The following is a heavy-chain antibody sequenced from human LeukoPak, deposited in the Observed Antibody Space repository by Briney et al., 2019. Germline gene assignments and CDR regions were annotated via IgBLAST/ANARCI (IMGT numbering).Heavy chain of an antibody. CDR3: ARDFDY. J-gene: IGHJ4*02. V-gene: IGHV1-24*01. Sequence: ASVKVSCKVSGYTLTELSMHWVRQAPGKGLEWMGGFDPEDGETIYAQKFQGRVTITTDESTSTAYMELSSLRSEDTAVYYCARDFDYWGQGTLVTVSS. CDR2: FDPEDGET. CDR1: GYTLTELS.